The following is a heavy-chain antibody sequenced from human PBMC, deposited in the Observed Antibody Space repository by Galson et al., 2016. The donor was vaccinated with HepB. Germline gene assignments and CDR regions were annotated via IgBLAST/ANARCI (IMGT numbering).Heavy chain of an antibody. CDR3: SSGGACGGDCYSDY. CDR1: GASVSTGSYF. D-gene: IGHD2-21*02. CDR2: VYQTENT. V-gene: IGHV4-61*01. Sequence: SETLSLTCSVSGASVSTGSYFWSWIRQPPGKGLEYIGYVYQTENTNYDPSLKSRATISIDMSKNQFSLKLRSVTAADTAVYYCSSGGACGGDCYSDYWGPGTVVTVSS. J-gene: IGHJ4*02.